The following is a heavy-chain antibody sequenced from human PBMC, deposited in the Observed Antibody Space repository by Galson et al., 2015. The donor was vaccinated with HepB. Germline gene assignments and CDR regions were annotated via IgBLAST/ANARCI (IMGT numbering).Heavy chain of an antibody. V-gene: IGHV3-43*01. CDR1: GFTFDDYT. D-gene: IGHD3-22*01. CDR2: ISWDGGST. J-gene: IGHJ4*02. CDR3: AKGNQQRRTPYYYDSSGYPYFDY. Sequence: SLRLSCAASGFTFDDYTMHWVRQAPGKGLEWVSLISWDGGSTYYADSVKGRFTISRDNSKNSLYLQMNSLRTEDTALYYCAKGNQQRRTPYYYDSSGYPYFDYWGQGTLVTVSS.